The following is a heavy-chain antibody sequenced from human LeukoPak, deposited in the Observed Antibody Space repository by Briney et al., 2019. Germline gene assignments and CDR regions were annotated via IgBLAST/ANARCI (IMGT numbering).Heavy chain of an antibody. V-gene: IGHV3-21*01. CDR1: GFTFSSYS. CDR2: ISSSSSYI. J-gene: IGHJ6*04. Sequence: PGGSLRLSCAASGFTFSSYSMNWVRQAPGKGLEWVSSISSSSSYIYYADSVKGRFTISRDNAKNSLYLQMNSLGAEDTAVYYCATEETYYYGMDVWGKGTTVTVPS. CDR3: ATEETYYYGMDV.